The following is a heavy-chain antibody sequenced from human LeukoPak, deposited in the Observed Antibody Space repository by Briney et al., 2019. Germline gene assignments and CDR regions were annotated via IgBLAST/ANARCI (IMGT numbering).Heavy chain of an antibody. J-gene: IGHJ6*02. V-gene: IGHV4-39*07. CDR2: IYYRGNT. CDR3: ARGSPDYDILTGMGLRYYYYGMDV. CDR1: GGSFTDYY. D-gene: IGHD3-9*01. Sequence: SETLSLTCTVSGGSFTDYYWGWIRQPPGKGLEWIGSIYYRGNTFYNPSLRNRVSISIDTSKGRFSLKLSSVTAADTAVYYCARGSPDYDILTGMGLRYYYYGMDVWGQGTTVTVSS.